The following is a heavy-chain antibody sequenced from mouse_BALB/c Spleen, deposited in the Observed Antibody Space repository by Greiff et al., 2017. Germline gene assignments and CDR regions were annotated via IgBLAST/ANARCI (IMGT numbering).Heavy chain of an antibody. D-gene: IGHD2-14*01. CDR2: ISSGSSTI. CDR1: GFTFSSFG. CDR3: ARERTLVRGAMDY. V-gene: IGHV5-17*02. J-gene: IGHJ4*01. Sequence: EVHLVESGGGLVQPGGSRKLSCAASGFTFSSFGMHWVRQAPEKGLEWVAYISSGSSTIYYADTVKGRFTISRDNPKNTLFLQMTSLRSEDTAMYYCARERTLVRGAMDYWGQGTSVTVSS.